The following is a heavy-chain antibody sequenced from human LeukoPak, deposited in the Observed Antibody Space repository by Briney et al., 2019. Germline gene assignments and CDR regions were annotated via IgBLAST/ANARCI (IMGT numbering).Heavy chain of an antibody. J-gene: IGHJ4*02. CDR1: GFTFSSYW. D-gene: IGHD3-10*01. Sequence: GGSLRLSCAASGFTFSSYWMSWVRQAPGKGLEWVANIKQDGSEKYYVDSVKGRFTLSRDNAKNSLYLQMNSLRAEDTAVYYCARASLLWFGECHFDYWGQGTLVTVSS. CDR2: IKQDGSEK. CDR3: ARASLLWFGECHFDY. V-gene: IGHV3-7*01.